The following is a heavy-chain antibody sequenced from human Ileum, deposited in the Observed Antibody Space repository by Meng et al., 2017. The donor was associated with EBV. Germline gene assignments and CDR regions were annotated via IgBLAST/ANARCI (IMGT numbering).Heavy chain of an antibody. CDR2: IYNSGRT. Sequence: QVRMRSAGLGLCSPSQSLSLTCTAAGGSIRCSNTYWSWIRQPPGKGLEWSGHIYNSGRTSYTPSLKSRITISVDTSKNQFSLKLSSVTAADTAVYYCARGQKGYFDLWGRGTLVTVSS. CDR1: GGSIRCSNTY. CDR3: ARGQKGYFDL. V-gene: IGHV4-30-4*01. J-gene: IGHJ2*01.